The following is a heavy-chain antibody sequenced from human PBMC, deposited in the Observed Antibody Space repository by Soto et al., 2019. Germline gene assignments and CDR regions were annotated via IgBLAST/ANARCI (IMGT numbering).Heavy chain of an antibody. D-gene: IGHD6-13*01. V-gene: IGHV3-30*14. CDR3: ARSSVHIAAAGRLDL. CDR2: ISSDGATK. CDR1: GFAFRSHA. J-gene: IGHJ5*02. Sequence: GGSLRLSCTASGFAFRSHAMQWVRQAPGKGLEWVAVISSDGATKYVADSLKGRFTISRDNFESTMSLRMNNLRPEDTALYYCARSSVHIAAAGRLDLWGPGTLVTVSS.